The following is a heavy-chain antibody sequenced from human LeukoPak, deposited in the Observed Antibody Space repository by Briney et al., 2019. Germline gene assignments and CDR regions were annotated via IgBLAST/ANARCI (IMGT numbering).Heavy chain of an antibody. Sequence: GGSLRPSCVASTFIFSDYDMHWVRQPAGKGLEWVSAIDAAGSTYYSASVKGRFIISRENAKNSLYLQMNSLRVEDTAVYYCAREVYDSSSPRPYYYGVDVWGQGTTVTVS. D-gene: IGHD3-22*01. CDR3: AREVYDSSSPRPYYYGVDV. CDR2: IDAAGST. V-gene: IGHV3-13*04. J-gene: IGHJ6*02. CDR1: TFIFSDYD.